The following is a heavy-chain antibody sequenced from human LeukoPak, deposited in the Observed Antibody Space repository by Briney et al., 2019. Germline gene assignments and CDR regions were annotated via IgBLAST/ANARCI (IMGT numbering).Heavy chain of an antibody. Sequence: GGSLRLSCAASGFTFSSYGMHWVRQAPGKGLEWVAFIRYDGSNKYYADSVKGRFSISRDNSKNTLYLQMNSLRAEDTAVYYCAKDTTPPKAGFDPWGQGTLVTVSS. J-gene: IGHJ5*02. CDR2: IRYDGSNK. CDR3: AKDTTPPKAGFDP. CDR1: GFTFSSYG. D-gene: IGHD1-14*01. V-gene: IGHV3-30*02.